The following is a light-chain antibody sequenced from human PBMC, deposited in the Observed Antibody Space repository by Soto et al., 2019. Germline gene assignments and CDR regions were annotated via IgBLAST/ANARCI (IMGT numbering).Light chain of an antibody. CDR3: HQYNNWGT. Sequence: EIVMTQSPATLSVSPGERATLSCRASQSVSSNLAWYQQKPGQAPRLLIYGASTRATGIPARFSGSGSGTEFTLTISSLQSADLEVYYCHQYNNWGTFGQGTKVEIK. J-gene: IGKJ1*01. CDR2: GAS. V-gene: IGKV3-15*01. CDR1: QSVSSN.